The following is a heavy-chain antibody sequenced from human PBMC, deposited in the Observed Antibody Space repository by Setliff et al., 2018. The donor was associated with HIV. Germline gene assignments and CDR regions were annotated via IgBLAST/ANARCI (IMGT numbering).Heavy chain of an antibody. V-gene: IGHV1-69*13. J-gene: IGHJ3*01. CDR2: IVPASGST. CDR1: GGIFRSYA. Sequence: VKVSCKAAGGIFRSYAISWVRQAPGQGLEWMGGIVPASGSTTYAQKFEGRVTITADESTASAYMDLSGLRSDDAAVYFCVVGVNYYNLNPYDVWGQGTMVTVSS. CDR3: VVGVNYYNLNPYDV. D-gene: IGHD3-10*01.